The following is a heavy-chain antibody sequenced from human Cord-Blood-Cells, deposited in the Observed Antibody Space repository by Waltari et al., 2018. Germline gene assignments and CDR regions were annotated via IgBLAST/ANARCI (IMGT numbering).Heavy chain of an antibody. CDR3: ARGNYGSGSYYLAVY. D-gene: IGHD3-10*01. CDR2: RRPIFGTA. V-gene: IGHV1-69*01. J-gene: IGHJ4*02. Sequence: QVQLVQSGAEVKKPGSSVKVSCKASGGTFSSYAISWVRQALGQGLEWMGVRRPIFGTANYTPKFQGEVRITADESTGTAYMELSSLRSEDTAVYYCARGNYGSGSYYLAVYWGQGTLVTVSS. CDR1: GGTFSSYA.